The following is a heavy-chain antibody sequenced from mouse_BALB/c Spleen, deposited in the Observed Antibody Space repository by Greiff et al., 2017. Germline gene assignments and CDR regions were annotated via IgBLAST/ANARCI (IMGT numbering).Heavy chain of an antibody. CDR3: ASPYYYGSSYSYYYAMDY. D-gene: IGHD1-1*01. J-gene: IGHJ4*01. Sequence: EVQVVESGGGLVKPGGSLKLSCAASGFTFSSYAMSWVRQTPEKRLEWVASISSGGSTYYPDSVKGRFTISRDNARNILYLQMSSLRSEDTAMYYCASPYYYGSSYSYYYAMDYWGQGTSVTVSS. CDR2: ISSGGST. V-gene: IGHV5-6-5*01. CDR1: GFTFSSYA.